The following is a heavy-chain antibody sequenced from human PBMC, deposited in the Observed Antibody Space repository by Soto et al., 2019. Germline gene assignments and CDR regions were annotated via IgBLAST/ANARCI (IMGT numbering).Heavy chain of an antibody. CDR1: GFTFNSYG. CDR2: IWFDGRNE. V-gene: IGHV3-33*01. J-gene: IGHJ6*02. CDR3: ARALMGGDYSWNYYYYGMDI. Sequence: QVQLVESGGGVVQPGRSLRLSCAASGFTFNSYGMHWVRQATGKGLEWVAVIWFDGRNENYADSVKGRFTISRDNSKNTLYLQMNSLRGDDTAVYYCARALMGGDYSWNYYYYGMDIWGQGTTVTVSS. D-gene: IGHD1-26*01.